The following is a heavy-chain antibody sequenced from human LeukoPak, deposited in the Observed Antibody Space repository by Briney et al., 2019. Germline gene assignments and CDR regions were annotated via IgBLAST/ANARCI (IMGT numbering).Heavy chain of an antibody. V-gene: IGHV1-18*01. CDR2: ISAYNGNT. D-gene: IGHD3-22*01. CDR1: GYTFTSYG. Sequence: VASVKVSCKASGYTFTSYGISWVRQAPGQGLEWMGWISAYNGNTNYAQKLQGRVTMTTDTSTSTAYMELRSLRSDDTAVYYCARAIKEYHYDSSGCYYFDYWGQGTLVTVSS. CDR3: ARAIKEYHYDSSGCYYFDY. J-gene: IGHJ4*02.